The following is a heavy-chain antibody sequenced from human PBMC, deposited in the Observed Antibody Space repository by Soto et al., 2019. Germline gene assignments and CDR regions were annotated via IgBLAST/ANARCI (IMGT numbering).Heavy chain of an antibody. D-gene: IGHD3-10*01. CDR2: IYYSGST. V-gene: IGHV4-30-4*01. CDR3: ARERYVYGSGSSDNPEPNDCYGMDF. CDR1: GGSISSGDYY. J-gene: IGHJ6*02. Sequence: SETLCLTCTVSGGSISSGDYYWSWIRQPPGKGLEWIGYIYYSGSTYYNPSLKSRVTISVDTSKNQFSLKLSSVTAADTAVYYCARERYVYGSGSSDNPEPNDCYGMDFWGQGTTVTVSS.